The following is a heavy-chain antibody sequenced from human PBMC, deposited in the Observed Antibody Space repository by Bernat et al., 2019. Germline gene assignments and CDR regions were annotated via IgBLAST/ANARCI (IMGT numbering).Heavy chain of an antibody. Sequence: QVQLVESGGGLVKPGGSLRLSCAASGFTFSDYYMSWIRQAPGKGLEWVSYISSSSSYTNYADSVKGRFTISRDNAKNSLYLQMNSLRAEDTAVYYCARAYSSSWYTGGIDYWGQGTLVTVSS. D-gene: IGHD6-13*01. CDR1: GFTFSDYY. J-gene: IGHJ4*02. CDR3: ARAYSSSWYTGGIDY. V-gene: IGHV3-11*06. CDR2: ISSSSSYT.